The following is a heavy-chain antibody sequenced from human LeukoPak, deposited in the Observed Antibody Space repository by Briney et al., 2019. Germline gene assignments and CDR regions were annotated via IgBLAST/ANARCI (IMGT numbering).Heavy chain of an antibody. CDR1: GFTFSSYW. CDR3: ARVMSASVWRSYGSYYYYYYMDI. D-gene: IGHD3-16*01. J-gene: IGHJ6*03. V-gene: IGHV3-7*01. Sequence: GGSLRLSCAASGFTFSSYWMSWVRQAPGKGLEWVANIKQDGSEKYSVDSVKGRFTISRDNAKNSLYMQMNSLRAEDTAVYYCARVMSASVWRSYGSYYYYYYMDIWGKGSTVTVSS. CDR2: IKQDGSEK.